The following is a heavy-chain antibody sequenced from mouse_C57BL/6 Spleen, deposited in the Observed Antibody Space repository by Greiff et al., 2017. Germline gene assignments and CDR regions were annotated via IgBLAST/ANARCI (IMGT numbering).Heavy chain of an antibody. CDR3: ARGEGYCAMDD. J-gene: IGHJ4*01. V-gene: IGHV1-59*01. CDR1: GYTFTSYW. Sequence: QVQLQQPGAELVRPGTSVKLSCTASGYTFTSYWMHWVKQRPGQGLEWIGVIDPSDSYTNYTQKFTGKATLTVATSSSTAYKQVSSVTSEDSSVYYCARGEGYCAMDDWGQGTTVTVSS. CDR2: IDPSDSYT.